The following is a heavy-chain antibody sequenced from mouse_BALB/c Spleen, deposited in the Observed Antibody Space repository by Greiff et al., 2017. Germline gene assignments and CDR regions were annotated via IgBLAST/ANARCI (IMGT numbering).Heavy chain of an antibody. D-gene: IGHD4-1*01. CDR3: NANWAPCY. CDR2: IDPENGDT. CDR1: GFNIKDYY. V-gene: IGHV14-4*02. Sequence: EVQLQQSGAELVRSGASVKLSCTASGFNIKDYYMHWVKQRPEQGLEWIGWIDPENGDTEYAPKFQGKATMTADTSSNTAYLQLSSLTSEDTAVYYCNANWAPCYWGQGTTLTVSS. J-gene: IGHJ2*01.